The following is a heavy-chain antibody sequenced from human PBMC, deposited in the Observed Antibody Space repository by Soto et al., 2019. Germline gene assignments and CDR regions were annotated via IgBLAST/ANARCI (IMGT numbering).Heavy chain of an antibody. V-gene: IGHV3-21*01. CDR2: TSSSSSFR. Sequence: GGSLRLSCAVSGFTFSTYAMNWVRQAPGKGLEWVSSTSSSSSFRYYADSVKGRFTISRDNAKNSLYLQMNSLRGEDTAVYYCARGAPGRDGYNLDFQHWGQGTLVTVSS. J-gene: IGHJ1*01. D-gene: IGHD5-12*01. CDR3: ARGAPGRDGYNLDFQH. CDR1: GFTFSTYA.